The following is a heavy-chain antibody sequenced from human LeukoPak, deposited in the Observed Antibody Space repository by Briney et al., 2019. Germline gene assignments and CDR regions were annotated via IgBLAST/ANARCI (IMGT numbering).Heavy chain of an antibody. CDR3: ATIEYSSSSRAFDI. J-gene: IGHJ3*02. D-gene: IGHD6-6*01. Sequence: ASVKVSCEVSGYTFTDYYMHWVQQAPGKGLEWMGLVDPEDGETIYAEKFQGRVTITADTSTDTAYMELSSLRSEDTAVYYCATIEYSSSSRAFDIWGQGTMVTVSS. CDR2: VDPEDGET. V-gene: IGHV1-69-2*01. CDR1: GYTFTDYY.